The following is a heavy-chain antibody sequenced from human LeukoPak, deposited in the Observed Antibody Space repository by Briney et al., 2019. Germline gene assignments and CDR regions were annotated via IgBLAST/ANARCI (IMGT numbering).Heavy chain of an antibody. CDR1: RDAISSDDHY. J-gene: IGHJ5*02. V-gene: IGHV4-39*02. CDR3: ARGKPRNGYNLDL. CDR2: IYYSGNT. Sequence: SETLSLTCFVSRDAISSDDHYWVWVRQPPGKGLEWIGTIYYSGNTYYSPSLKSRVILSVETSGNHFSLNLSSATAADTAVYFCARGKPRNGYNLDLWGQGMLVTVSS. D-gene: IGHD5-24*01.